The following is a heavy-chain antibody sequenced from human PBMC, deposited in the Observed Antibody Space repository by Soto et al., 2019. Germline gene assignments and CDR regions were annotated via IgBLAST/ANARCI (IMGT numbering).Heavy chain of an antibody. V-gene: IGHV3-30-3*01. CDR3: ARDQGTTVTTLDWFDP. J-gene: IGHJ5*02. Sequence: QVQLVESGGGVVQPGRSLRLSCAASGFTFSTYAMHWVRQAPGKGLEWVAVISYDGGNKYYADSVKGRFTISRDNSKNTLYLQMNSLRAEDTAVYYSARDQGTTVTTLDWFDPCGQGTLVTVSS. D-gene: IGHD4-17*01. CDR2: ISYDGGNK. CDR1: GFTFSTYA.